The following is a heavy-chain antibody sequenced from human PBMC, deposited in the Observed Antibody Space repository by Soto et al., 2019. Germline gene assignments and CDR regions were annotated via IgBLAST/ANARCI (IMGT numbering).Heavy chain of an antibody. D-gene: IGHD3-10*01. CDR1: GFTFSSYG. CDR2: IWYDGSNK. V-gene: IGHV3-33*01. Sequence: QVHLVESGGGVVQPGRSLRLSCAASGFTFSSYGMYWVRQAPGKGLEWVAVIWYDGSNKYYGASVKGRFTISRDDSKNTVYLQMNSLRVEDTAVYYCAREGYGSGRDPDFWGQGTLVTVSS. CDR3: AREGYGSGRDPDF. J-gene: IGHJ4*02.